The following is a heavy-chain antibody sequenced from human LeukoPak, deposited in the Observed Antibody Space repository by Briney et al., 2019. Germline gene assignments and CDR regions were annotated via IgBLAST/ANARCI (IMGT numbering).Heavy chain of an antibody. CDR2: IYHSGST. CDR3: AREGTTMIVVVINEGGHLDY. Sequence: SETLSLTCTVSGYSISSGYYWGWIRQPPGKGLEWIGSIYHSGSTYYNPSLKSRVTISVDTSKNQFSLKLSSVTAADTAVYYCAREGTTMIVVVINEGGHLDYWGQGTLVTVSS. CDR1: GYSISSGYY. D-gene: IGHD3-22*01. V-gene: IGHV4-38-2*02. J-gene: IGHJ4*02.